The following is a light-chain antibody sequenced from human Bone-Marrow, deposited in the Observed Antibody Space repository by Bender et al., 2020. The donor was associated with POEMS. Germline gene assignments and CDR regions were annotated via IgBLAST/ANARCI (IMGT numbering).Light chain of an antibody. J-gene: IGLJ3*02. CDR1: SSNIGNNY. V-gene: IGLV1-47*01. Sequence: QSVLTQPPSVSETPGQRVTISCSGGSSNIGNNYVYWYQQLPGTAPKLLIYRDNQRPSGVPDRFSGSKSGTSASLAITGLQAEDEADYYCQSYDSSLTVFGGGTKVIVL. CDR2: RDN. CDR3: QSYDSSLTV.